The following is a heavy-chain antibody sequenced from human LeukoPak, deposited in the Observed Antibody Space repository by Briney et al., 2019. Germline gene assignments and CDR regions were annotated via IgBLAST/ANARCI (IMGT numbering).Heavy chain of an antibody. Sequence: GRSLRLSCADSGFTFSSYSMNWVRQAPGKGLEWVSSISSSSSYIYYADSVKGRFTTSRDNAKNSLYLQMNSLRAEDTAVYYCARKSGGSCYAYWGQGTLVTVSS. J-gene: IGHJ4*02. CDR2: ISSSSSYI. V-gene: IGHV3-21*01. CDR3: ARKSGGSCYAY. D-gene: IGHD2-15*01. CDR1: GFTFSSYS.